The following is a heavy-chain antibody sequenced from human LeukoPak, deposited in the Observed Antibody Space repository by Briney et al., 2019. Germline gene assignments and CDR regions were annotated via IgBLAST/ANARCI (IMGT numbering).Heavy chain of an antibody. CDR2: LNTNSTGT. J-gene: IGHJ4*02. CDR3: ARGELFCGGDCSGF. V-gene: IGHV1-2*02. D-gene: IGHD2-21*01. CDR1: GYTFTGYY. Sequence: GAAVEVAYKATGYTFTGYYMHWVGQAPGKGLEWGGLLNTNSTGTHYAQKFLARVTLTADTSISPAYMELSRLRSDDTAVYYCARGELFCGGDCSGFWGQGTLVTVSS.